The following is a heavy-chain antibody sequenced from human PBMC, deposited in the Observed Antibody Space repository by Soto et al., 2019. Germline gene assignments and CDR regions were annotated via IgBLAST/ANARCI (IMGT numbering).Heavy chain of an antibody. Sequence: QVQLVESGGGVVQPGRSLRLSCAASGFTFSSYAMHWVRQAPGKGLEWVAVISYDGSNKYYADSVKGRFAISRDNSKNTPYLQMMSLSAEDAAVYDCARPLWRDDYNWGYFDLWCRGTLVTVSS. D-gene: IGHD4-4*01. CDR3: ARPLWRDDYNWGYFDL. J-gene: IGHJ2*01. CDR1: GFTFSSYA. CDR2: ISYDGSNK. V-gene: IGHV3-30*09.